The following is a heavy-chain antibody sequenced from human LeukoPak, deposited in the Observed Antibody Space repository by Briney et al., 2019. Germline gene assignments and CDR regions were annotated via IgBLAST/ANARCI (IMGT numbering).Heavy chain of an antibody. CDR1: GYSFTNSW. D-gene: IGHD3-9*01. Sequence: GESLKISCKGSGYSFTNSWTGWVRQMPGKGLEWMGIIYPGDSDTRYSPSFQGQVTISADKSISTAFLQWSSLKAPDTAMYYCARPRDNRYFDWLSLDYWGQGTLVTVSS. CDR2: IYPGDSDT. V-gene: IGHV5-51*01. J-gene: IGHJ4*02. CDR3: ARPRDNRYFDWLSLDY.